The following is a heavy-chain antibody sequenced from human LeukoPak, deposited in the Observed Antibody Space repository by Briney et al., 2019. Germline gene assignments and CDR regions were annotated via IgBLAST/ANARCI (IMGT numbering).Heavy chain of an antibody. Sequence: GGSLRLSWAASGFTFSSYWVHWVRQAPGKGMGWVSRINTDGSSTSYADSVKGRFTISRDNSKKALYLQMNSLRAEDTAVYYCARAYYDILTGYYFDYWGQGTLVTVSS. CDR2: INTDGSST. CDR1: GFTFSSYW. J-gene: IGHJ4*02. V-gene: IGHV3-74*01. CDR3: ARAYYDILTGYYFDY. D-gene: IGHD3-9*01.